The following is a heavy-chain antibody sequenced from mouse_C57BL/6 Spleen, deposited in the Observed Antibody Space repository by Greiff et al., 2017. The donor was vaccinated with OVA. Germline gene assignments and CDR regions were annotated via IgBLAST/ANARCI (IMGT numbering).Heavy chain of an antibody. CDR3: TRSDYYCSSSYWFAY. CDR2: IYPGSGST. V-gene: IGHV1-55*01. D-gene: IGHD1-1*01. CDR1: GYTFTSYW. Sequence: QVQLQQPGAELVKPGASVKMSCKASGYTFTSYWITWVKQRPGQGLEWIGDIYPGSGSTNYNEKFKSKATLTVDTSSSTAYMQLSSLTSEDSAVYYCTRSDYYCSSSYWFAYWGQGTLVTVSA. J-gene: IGHJ3*01.